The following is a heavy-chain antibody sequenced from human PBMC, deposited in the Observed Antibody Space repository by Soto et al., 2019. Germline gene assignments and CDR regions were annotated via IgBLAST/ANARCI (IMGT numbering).Heavy chain of an antibody. CDR3: ARDQMVSTVTTNNWFDP. CDR1: GDSVSSNNAA. Sequence: QVPLQQSGPGLVKPSQTLSLTCDISGDSVSSNNAAWSWIRQSPSRGLEWLGRTYFRSKWFNDYAISVKGRIIINPDTSKNQFSLQLNSVTPEDTAVYYCARDQMVSTVTTNNWFDPWGQGTLVTVSS. J-gene: IGHJ5*02. D-gene: IGHD4-17*01. V-gene: IGHV6-1*01. CDR2: TYFRSKWFN.